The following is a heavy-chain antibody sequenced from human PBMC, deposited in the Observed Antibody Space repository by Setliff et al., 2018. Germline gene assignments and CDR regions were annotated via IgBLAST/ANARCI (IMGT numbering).Heavy chain of an antibody. CDR2: ISTSGNT. V-gene: IGHV4-4*07. Sequence: SETLSLTCTVSGGSIINSYYWSWIRQPAGKGLEWIGRISTSGNTNYNPSLKSRVTVSLDTSKNQFSLKLKSATTADTAVYYCARDRTAYNYGMDVWGQGTTVTVSS. CDR3: ARDRTAYNYGMDV. D-gene: IGHD5-18*01. CDR1: GGSIINSYY. J-gene: IGHJ6*02.